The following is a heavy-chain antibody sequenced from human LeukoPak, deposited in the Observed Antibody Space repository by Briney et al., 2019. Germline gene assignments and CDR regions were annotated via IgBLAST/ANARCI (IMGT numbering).Heavy chain of an antibody. J-gene: IGHJ4*02. Sequence: GSLRLSCAALGFTVSRTYMRWVRQAPGKGLEWVSVIYVGGDIYYADSVKGRFTIPRDNSKNTQYLQMNSLRAEDTAVYYCATHYYDSSALGYYFDYWGQGTLVTVSS. D-gene: IGHD3-22*01. V-gene: IGHV3-66*02. CDR3: ATHYYDSSALGYYFDY. CDR2: IYVGGDI. CDR1: GFTVSRTY.